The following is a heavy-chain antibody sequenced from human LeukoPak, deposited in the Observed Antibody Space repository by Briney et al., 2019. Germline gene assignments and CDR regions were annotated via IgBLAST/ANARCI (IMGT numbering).Heavy chain of an antibody. CDR2: ISGTAFGT. J-gene: IGHJ5*02. D-gene: IGHD2-2*02. Sequence: AGGSLRLSCAASGFTFSSYAMSWVRQAPGKGLEWVSGISGTAFGTYYAESVKGRFTISRDNSKNTLYLQMNSLGAEDTAVYYCAKGGYTITSGRFDPWGQGTLVTVSS. V-gene: IGHV3-23*01. CDR1: GFTFSSYA. CDR3: AKGGYTITSGRFDP.